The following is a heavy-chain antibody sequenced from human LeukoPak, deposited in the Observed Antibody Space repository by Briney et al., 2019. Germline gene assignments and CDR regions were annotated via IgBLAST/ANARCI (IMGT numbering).Heavy chain of an antibody. CDR2: ISYDGSSK. J-gene: IGHJ3*01. D-gene: IGHD3-3*01. Sequence: GRSLRLSCAASGFTFSGCGMHWVRQAPGKGLEWVAAISYDGSSKYSADTVKGRFTISRDNPKNTLYLQMNSLRAEDTAVYYCAKDSSITIFGVVIPDAFDAWGQGTMVTVSS. V-gene: IGHV3-30*18. CDR3: AKDSSITIFGVVIPDAFDA. CDR1: GFTFSGCG.